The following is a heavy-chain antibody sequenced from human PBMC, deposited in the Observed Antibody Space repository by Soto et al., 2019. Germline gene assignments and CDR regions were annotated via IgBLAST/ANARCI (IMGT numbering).Heavy chain of an antibody. V-gene: IGHV4-59*01. CDR3: AADYYDSSGGEGSFDY. CDR2: IYYSGST. J-gene: IGHJ4*02. Sequence: ASETLSLPCTVSGGSISSYYWSWIRQPPGKGLEWIGYIYYSGSTSYNPSLKSRVTISGDTSKNQFSLKLSSVTAADTAVYYCAADYYDSSGGEGSFDYWGQGTLVTVSS. D-gene: IGHD3-22*01. CDR1: GGSISSYY.